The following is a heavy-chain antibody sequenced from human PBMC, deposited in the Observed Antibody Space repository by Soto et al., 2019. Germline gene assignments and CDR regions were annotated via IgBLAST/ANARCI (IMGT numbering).Heavy chain of an antibody. CDR2: ISGSGGST. J-gene: IGHJ6*02. Sequence: GSLRLSCAASGFTFSSYAMSWVRQAPGKGLEWVSAISGSGGSTYYADSVKGRFTISRDNSKNTLYLQMNSLRAEDTAVYYCATNWGHYYYYGMDVWGQGTTVTVSS. CDR1: GFTFSSYA. V-gene: IGHV3-23*01. D-gene: IGHD7-27*01. CDR3: ATNWGHYYYYGMDV.